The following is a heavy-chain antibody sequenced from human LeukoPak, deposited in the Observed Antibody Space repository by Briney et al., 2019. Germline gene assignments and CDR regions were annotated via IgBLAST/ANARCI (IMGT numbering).Heavy chain of an antibody. V-gene: IGHV1-18*01. D-gene: IGHD1-26*01. J-gene: IGHJ4*02. Sequence: VASVKVSCKASGGTFSSYAISWVRQAPGQGLEWMGWISAYNGNTNYAQKLQGRVTMTTDTSTSTAYMELRSLRSDDTAVYYCARQGHTREDALYYFDYWGQGTLVTVSS. CDR2: ISAYNGNT. CDR3: ARQGHTREDALYYFDY. CDR1: GGTFSSYA.